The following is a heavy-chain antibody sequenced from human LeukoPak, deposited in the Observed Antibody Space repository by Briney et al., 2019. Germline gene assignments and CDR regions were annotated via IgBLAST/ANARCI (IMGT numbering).Heavy chain of an antibody. Sequence: GSLRLSCAASGFTFSSFAMSWVRQAPGKGLEWVSSISGSGGSTYYADSVKGRFIISRDNSKNTLYLQMNSLRAEDTAVYYCAKSTGSGVYRPFDPWGQGTLVTVSS. D-gene: IGHD5/OR15-5a*01. CDR1: GFTFSSFA. CDR2: ISGSGGST. V-gene: IGHV3-23*01. CDR3: AKSTGSGVYRPFDP. J-gene: IGHJ5*02.